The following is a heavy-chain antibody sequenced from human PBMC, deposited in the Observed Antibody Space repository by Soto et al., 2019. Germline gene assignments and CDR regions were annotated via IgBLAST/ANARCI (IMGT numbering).Heavy chain of an antibody. D-gene: IGHD2-15*01. J-gene: IGHJ6*02. CDR2: IYYSGST. V-gene: IGHV4-31*03. CDR1: GGSISSGGYY. Sequence: SETLSLTCTVSGGSISSGGYYWSWIRQHPWKGLEWIGYIYYSGSTYYNPSLKSRVTISVDTSKNQFSLKLSSVTAADTAVYYCAREGSGGSGPGGMDVWGQGTTVTVSS. CDR3: AREGSGGSGPGGMDV.